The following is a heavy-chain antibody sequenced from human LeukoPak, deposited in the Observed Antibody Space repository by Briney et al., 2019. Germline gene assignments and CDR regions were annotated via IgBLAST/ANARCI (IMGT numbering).Heavy chain of an antibody. CDR2: ISYDGSNK. J-gene: IGHJ6*03. CDR3: AREDLDFWSGYFGYYYYYMDV. D-gene: IGHD3-3*01. V-gene: IGHV3-30*04. Sequence: GGSLRLSCAASGFTFSSYAMHWVRQAPGKGLEWVAVISYDGSNKYYADSVKGRFTISRDNSKNTLYLQMNSLRAEDTAVYYCAREDLDFWSGYFGYYYYYMDVWGKGTTVTVSS. CDR1: GFTFSSYA.